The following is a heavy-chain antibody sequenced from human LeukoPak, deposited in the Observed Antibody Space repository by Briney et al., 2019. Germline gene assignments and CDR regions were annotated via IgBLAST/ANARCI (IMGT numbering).Heavy chain of an antibody. V-gene: IGHV4-39*01. CDR3: ARHFRVYSDSSGHFHY. J-gene: IGHJ4*02. CDR1: GFTFSNFA. Sequence: GSLRLSCAASGFTFSNFAMIWVGQAPGKGLEWVGSIYFSGSTDYNPSLTSRVTISVDTYKNHFSLKLSSVTAADTAIYYCARHFRVYSDSSGHFHYWGQGTLVTVSS. CDR2: IYFSGST. D-gene: IGHD3-22*01.